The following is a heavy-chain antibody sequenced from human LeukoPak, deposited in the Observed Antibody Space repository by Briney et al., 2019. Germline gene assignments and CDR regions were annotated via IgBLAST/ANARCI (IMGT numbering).Heavy chain of an antibody. D-gene: IGHD5-18*01. Sequence: GGSLRLSCAASGFTFSSYWMSWVRQAPGKGLEWVAVISYDGSNKYYADSVKGRFTISRDNSKNTLYLQMNSLRAEDTAVYYCARGSTWIQLWVGAFDIWGQGTMVTVSS. CDR3: ARGSTWIQLWVGAFDI. CDR2: ISYDGSNK. J-gene: IGHJ3*02. V-gene: IGHV3-30-3*01. CDR1: GFTFSSYW.